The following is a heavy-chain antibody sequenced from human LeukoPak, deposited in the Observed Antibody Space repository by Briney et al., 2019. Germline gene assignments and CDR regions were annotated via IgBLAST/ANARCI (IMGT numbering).Heavy chain of an antibody. V-gene: IGHV3-15*07. CDR3: ATDFYDST. Sequence: GGSLRLSCATSGFTFSNAWMNWVRQAPGKGLEWVGRIRSNSDGGTIDYAAPVKGRFTLSRGDSKTTLYLQMNSLQTEDTAVYYRATDFYDSTWGQGTLVTVSS. J-gene: IGHJ5*02. CDR2: IRSNSDGGTI. D-gene: IGHD3-22*01. CDR1: GFTFSNAW.